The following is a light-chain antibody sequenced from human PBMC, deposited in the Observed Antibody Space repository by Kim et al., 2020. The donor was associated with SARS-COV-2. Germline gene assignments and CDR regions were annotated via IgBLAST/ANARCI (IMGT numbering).Light chain of an antibody. CDR2: AAS. V-gene: IGKV3-20*01. Sequence: TGERATLTCRASQSVTRDHLAWYQQKPGQAPRLLIYAASSRVTGIPDRFSGSGSGTDFTLTITRLEPEDFAVYYCQRYGNSPSLTFGGGTKVDIK. CDR3: QRYGNSPSLT. CDR1: QSVTRDH. J-gene: IGKJ4*01.